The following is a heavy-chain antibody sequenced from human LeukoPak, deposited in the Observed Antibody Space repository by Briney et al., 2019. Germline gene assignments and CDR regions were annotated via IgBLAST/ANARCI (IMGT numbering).Heavy chain of an antibody. CDR2: IYYSGST. CDR3: ERAGGHYYYYGMDV. J-gene: IGHJ6*02. Sequence: SETLSLTCTVSGGSISSYYWSWIRQPPGGGLEWIGYIYYSGSTNYNPSLKSRVTISVDTSKNQFSLKLSSVTAAGTAVYYCERAGGHYYYYGMDVWGQGTTVTVSS. V-gene: IGHV4-59*01. D-gene: IGHD3-16*01. CDR1: GGSISSYY.